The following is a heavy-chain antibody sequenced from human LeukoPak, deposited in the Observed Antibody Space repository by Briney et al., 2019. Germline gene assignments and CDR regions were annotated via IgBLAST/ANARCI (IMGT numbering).Heavy chain of an antibody. J-gene: IGHJ3*02. CDR1: GGSISSGSYY. Sequence: SETLSLTCTVSGGSISSGSYYWSWIRQPAGKGLEWIGRIYTSGSTNYNPSLKSRVTISVDTSKNQFSLKLSSVTAADTAVYYCASATTYYDFWSGLDAFDIWGQGTMVTVSS. CDR2: IYTSGST. CDR3: ASATTYYDFWSGLDAFDI. V-gene: IGHV4-61*02. D-gene: IGHD3-3*01.